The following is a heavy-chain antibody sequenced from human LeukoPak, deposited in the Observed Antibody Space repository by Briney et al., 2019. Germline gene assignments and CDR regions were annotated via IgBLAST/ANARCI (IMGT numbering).Heavy chain of an antibody. D-gene: IGHD3-22*01. J-gene: IGHJ4*02. CDR3: AKDLPYYDQWLGYFDY. Sequence: GGSLRLSCAASGFTFSSYEMNWVRQAPGKGLEWVSYISSSGSTIYYADSVKGRFTISRDNSKNTLYLQMNSLRAEDTAVYYCAKDLPYYDQWLGYFDYWGQGTLVTVSP. V-gene: IGHV3-48*03. CDR2: ISSSGSTI. CDR1: GFTFSSYE.